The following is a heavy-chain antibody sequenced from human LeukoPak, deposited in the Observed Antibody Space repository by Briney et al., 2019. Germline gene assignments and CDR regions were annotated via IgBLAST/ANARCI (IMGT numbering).Heavy chain of an antibody. CDR3: ARDKDGITIFGVVTLGAFDI. D-gene: IGHD3-3*01. CDR1: GFTFSSYA. Sequence: GGSLRLSCAASGFTFSSYAMHWVRQAPGKGLEWVAVISYDGSNKYYADSVKGRFTISRDNSKNTLYLQMNSLRAEDTAVYYCARDKDGITIFGVVTLGAFDIWGQGTMVTVSS. V-gene: IGHV3-30-3*01. J-gene: IGHJ3*02. CDR2: ISYDGSNK.